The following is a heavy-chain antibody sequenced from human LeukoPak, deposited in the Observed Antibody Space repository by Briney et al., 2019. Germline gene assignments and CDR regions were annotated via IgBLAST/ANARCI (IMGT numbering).Heavy chain of an antibody. D-gene: IGHD6-19*01. CDR2: IKNDGSST. J-gene: IGHJ4*01. Sequence: PGGSLRLSCAASGFIFSSYWMHWVRQAPGKGLVWVSRIKNDGSSTTYADSVKGRFTISRDNAKNTLYLQMNSLRAEDTAVYYCARGPYSSGSSADYWGQEPWSPSTQ. CDR1: GFIFSSYW. CDR3: ARGPYSSGSSADY. V-gene: IGHV3-74*01.